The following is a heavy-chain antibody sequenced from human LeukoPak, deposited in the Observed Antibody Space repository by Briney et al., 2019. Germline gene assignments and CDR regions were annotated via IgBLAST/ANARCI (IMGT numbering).Heavy chain of an antibody. CDR1: GYTFTSYG. CDR2: ISAYNGNT. D-gene: IGHD3-16*02. CDR3: ARGHYDYVWGSCRGGFAY. V-gene: IGHV1-18*01. Sequence: ASVQVTFQSSGYTFTSYGISWVRQAPGQGLEWMGWISAYNGNTNYAQKLKGRFTMTTDTSTSTAYMELRSLRSDDTAVYYCARGHYDYVWGSCRGGFAYCGQGTLATVPS. J-gene: IGHJ4*02.